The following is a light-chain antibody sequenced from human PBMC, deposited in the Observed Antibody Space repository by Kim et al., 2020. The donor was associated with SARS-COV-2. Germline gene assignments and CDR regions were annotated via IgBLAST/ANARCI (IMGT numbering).Light chain of an antibody. CDR3: QSYDSSNQRV. Sequence: KTATISCTRSSGSIASNYVQWYQQRPGSAPATVIYEDNQRPSGVPDRFSGSIDSSSNSASLTISGLKTEDEADYYCQSYDSSNQRVFGGGTQLTVL. CDR1: SGSIASNY. V-gene: IGLV6-57*03. J-gene: IGLJ3*02. CDR2: EDN.